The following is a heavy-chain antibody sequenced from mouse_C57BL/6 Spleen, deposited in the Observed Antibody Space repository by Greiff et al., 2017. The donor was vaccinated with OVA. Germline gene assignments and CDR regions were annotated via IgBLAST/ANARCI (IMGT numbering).Heavy chain of an antibody. CDR2: INPSNGGT. V-gene: IGHV1-53*01. CDR3: ARPPLRGGYAMDY. J-gene: IGHJ4*01. CDR1: GYTFTSYW. Sequence: QVQLKQPGPELVKPGASVKLSCKASGYTFTSYWMHWVKQRPGQGLEWIGNINPSNGGTNYNEKFKSKATLTVDKASSTAYMQLSSLTSEDSAVYDCARPPLRGGYAMDYWGQGTSVTVSS.